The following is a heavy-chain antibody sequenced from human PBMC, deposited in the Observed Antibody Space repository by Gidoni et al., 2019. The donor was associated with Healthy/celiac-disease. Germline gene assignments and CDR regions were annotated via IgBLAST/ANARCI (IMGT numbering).Heavy chain of an antibody. CDR1: GFTFSSYE. Sequence: EVQLVESGGGLVQPGGSLRLSCAASGFTFSSYEMNWVRQAPGKGLEWVSYISSSGSTIYYADSVKGRFTISRDNAKNSLYLQMNSLRAEDTAVYYWAGGEGGGIGDPWGQGTLVTVSS. CDR2: ISSSGSTI. D-gene: IGHD3-16*02. V-gene: IGHV3-48*03. CDR3: AGGEGGGIGDP. J-gene: IGHJ5*02.